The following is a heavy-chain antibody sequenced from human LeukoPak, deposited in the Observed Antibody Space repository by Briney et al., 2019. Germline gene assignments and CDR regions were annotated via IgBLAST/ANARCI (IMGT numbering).Heavy chain of an antibody. J-gene: IGHJ6*02. Sequence: GGSLRLSCAASGFTFSSYAMHWVRQAPGKGLEWVAVISYDGSNKYYADSVKGRFTISRDNSKNTLYLQMNSLRAGDTAVYYCARVYSSSWYPSGYYYGMDVWGQGTTVTVSS. V-gene: IGHV3-30-3*01. CDR2: ISYDGSNK. CDR3: ARVYSSSWYPSGYYYGMDV. CDR1: GFTFSSYA. D-gene: IGHD6-13*01.